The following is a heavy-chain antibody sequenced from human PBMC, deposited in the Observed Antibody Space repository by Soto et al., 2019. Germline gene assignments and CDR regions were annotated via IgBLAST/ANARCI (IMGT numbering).Heavy chain of an antibody. CDR1: GGSISSYY. V-gene: IGHV4-59*08. CDR3: ARTSKEWLPQGLYYYYYMDV. J-gene: IGHJ6*03. D-gene: IGHD3-3*01. CDR2: IYYSGST. Sequence: SETLSLTCTVSGGSISSYYWSWIRQPPGKGLEWIGYIYYSGSTNYNPSLKSRVTISVDTSKNQFSLKLSSVTAADTAVYYCARTSKEWLPQGLYYYYYMDVWGKGTTVTVSS.